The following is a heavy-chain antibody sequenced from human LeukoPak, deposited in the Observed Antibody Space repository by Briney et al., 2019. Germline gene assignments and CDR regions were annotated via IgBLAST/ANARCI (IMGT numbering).Heavy chain of an antibody. J-gene: IGHJ6*02. CDR1: GYTLTELS. D-gene: IGHD5-18*01. Sequence: VASVKVSCKVSGYTLTELSMHWVRQAPGKGLEWMGGFDPEDGETVYAQKFQGRVTMTEGTSTDTAYMELSSLRSEDTAVYYCTRGPTQLWLYYGMDVWGQGTTVIVSS. CDR3: TRGPTQLWLYYGMDV. V-gene: IGHV1-24*01. CDR2: FDPEDGET.